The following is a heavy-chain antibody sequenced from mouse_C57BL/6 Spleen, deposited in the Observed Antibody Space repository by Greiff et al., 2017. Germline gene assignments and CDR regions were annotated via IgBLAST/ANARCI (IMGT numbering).Heavy chain of an antibody. J-gene: IGHJ4*01. CDR1: GFTFSNYW. CDR2: IRLKSDNYAT. CDR3: TGYSNPFYYAMDY. Sequence: EVKVEESGGGLVQPGGSMKLSCVASGFTFSNYWMNWVRQSPEKGLEWVAQIRLKSDNYATHYAESVKGRFTISRDDSKSSVYLQMNNLRAEDTGIYYCTGYSNPFYYAMDYWGQGTSVTVSS. D-gene: IGHD2-5*01. V-gene: IGHV6-3*01.